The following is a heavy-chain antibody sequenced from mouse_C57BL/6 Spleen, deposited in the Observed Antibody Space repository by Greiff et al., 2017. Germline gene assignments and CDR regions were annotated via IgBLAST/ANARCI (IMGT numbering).Heavy chain of an antibody. CDR3: ARYKDPYCYFDV. Sequence: EVHLVESGGGLVQPGGSLSLSCAASGFTFTDYYMSWVRQPPGKALEWLGFIRNKANGYTTEYSASVKGRFTISRDNSQSILYLQMNALRAEDSATYYCARYKDPYCYFDVWGTGTTVTVSS. J-gene: IGHJ1*03. CDR1: GFTFTDYY. CDR2: IRNKANGYTT. V-gene: IGHV7-3*01.